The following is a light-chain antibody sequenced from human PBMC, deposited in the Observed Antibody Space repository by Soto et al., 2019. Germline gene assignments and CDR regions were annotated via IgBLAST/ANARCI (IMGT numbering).Light chain of an antibody. Sequence: EIVMTQSPATLSVSPGERATLSCRASQSVSSNLAWYQHKPGQAPRLLIYGASTRATGIPARFRGSGSRTDLNNAISGLQYEDSAVYDCQQYQKWPPRAFGKGTNVDI. CDR3: QQYQKWPPRA. CDR1: QSVSSN. V-gene: IGKV3-15*01. CDR2: GAS. J-gene: IGKJ1*01.